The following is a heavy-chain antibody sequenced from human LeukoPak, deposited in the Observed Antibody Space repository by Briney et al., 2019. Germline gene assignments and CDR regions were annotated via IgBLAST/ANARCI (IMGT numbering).Heavy chain of an antibody. CDR3: ARGGYCTNGVCYRPMYFYYYMDV. V-gene: IGHV4-34*01. CDR1: GGPFRDYY. CDR2: INRSRSA. Sequence: SETLSLTCAVYGGPFRDYYLTWLRQSQGQGLEWIGEINRSRSAYEKPSLNSGVTISVDTSRNQVSLKMTSVTAADTAVYYCARGGYCTNGVCYRPMYFYYYMDVWGKGTTVTVSS. J-gene: IGHJ6*03. D-gene: IGHD2-8*01.